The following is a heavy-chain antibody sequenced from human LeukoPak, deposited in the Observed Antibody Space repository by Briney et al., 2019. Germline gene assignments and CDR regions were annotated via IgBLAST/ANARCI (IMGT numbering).Heavy chain of an antibody. CDR1: GFTFSSYS. Sequence: GGSLRLSCAASGFTFSSYSMNWVRQAPGKGLECVSSISSSRRYIYYADSVKRRFTIYRDNAKNSLYLQINSRSAQGAAVYYCAPLMVSNWFDPWGPGTLVTVSS. CDR3: APLMVSNWFDP. D-gene: IGHD2-8*01. J-gene: IGHJ5*02. V-gene: IGHV3-21*01. CDR2: ISSSRRYI.